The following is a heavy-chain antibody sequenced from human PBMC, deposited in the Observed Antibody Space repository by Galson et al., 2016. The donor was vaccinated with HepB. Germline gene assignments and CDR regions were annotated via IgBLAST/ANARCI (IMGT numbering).Heavy chain of an antibody. V-gene: IGHV3-7*03. CDR3: ARDVNGGYFDL. D-gene: IGHD4-23*01. CDR1: GFTFSRYW. CDR2: INQDESEK. Sequence: SLRLSCAASGFTFSRYWMSWVRMAPGKGLEWVGQINQDESEKYYLDSMKGRFTISRDNAKNSLYLQVNSLRAEDTAVYNCARDVNGGYFDLWGQGTLVSV. J-gene: IGHJ4*02.